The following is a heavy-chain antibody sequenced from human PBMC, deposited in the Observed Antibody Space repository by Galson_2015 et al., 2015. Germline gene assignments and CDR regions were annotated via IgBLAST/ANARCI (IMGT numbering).Heavy chain of an antibody. V-gene: IGHV4-38-2*02. CDR3: AGDGYVAGAY. J-gene: IGHJ4*02. Sequence: ETLSLTCTVPGYSISTAYFWGWVRQPPGKGLEWIGSIYHSGSTYYNPSLKSRVTISIDTSKNQFSLKLTSVTAADTAVYYCAGDGYVAGAYWGQGILVTVSS. CDR2: IYHSGST. CDR1: GYSISTAYF. D-gene: IGHD3-10*02.